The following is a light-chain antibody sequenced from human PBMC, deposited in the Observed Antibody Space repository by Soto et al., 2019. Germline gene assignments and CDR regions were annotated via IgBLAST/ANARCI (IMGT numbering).Light chain of an antibody. CDR1: SSDIGDYTH. J-gene: IGLJ1*01. CDR3: CSSGGSPTYV. Sequence: QSALTQPASVSGSPGQSITISCTGTSSDIGDYTHVSWYQQHPGKAPKLMIFEVNKRPSGVSNRFSGSKSGNTASLTISGLKVEDEADYYCCSSGGSPTYVFGTGTKLTV. V-gene: IGLV2-23*02. CDR2: EVN.